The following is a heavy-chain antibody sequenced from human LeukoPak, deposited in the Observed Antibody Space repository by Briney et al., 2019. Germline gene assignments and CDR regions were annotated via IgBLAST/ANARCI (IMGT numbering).Heavy chain of an antibody. V-gene: IGHV4-59*08. J-gene: IGHJ2*01. D-gene: IGHD4/OR15-4a*01. Sequence: PSETLSLTCTVSGYSISTYYLSWVRQPPGKGLDWIAYIYHGGTTNYNPSLKSRVTISEDTSKNQVSLNLTSVTATDTAVYYCARQKYDYGANHWYFDLWSRGTLVTVSS. CDR3: ARQKYDYGANHWYFDL. CDR1: GYSISTYY. CDR2: IYHGGTT.